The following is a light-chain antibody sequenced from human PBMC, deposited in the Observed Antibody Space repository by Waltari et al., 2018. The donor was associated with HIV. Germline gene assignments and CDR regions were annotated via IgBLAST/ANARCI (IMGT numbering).Light chain of an antibody. CDR1: QSVLYSSNNKNY. V-gene: IGKV4-1*01. CDR2: WAS. Sequence: DIVMTQSPDSLAVSLGERATIHFKSSQSVLYSSNNKNYLAWYQKKPGQPPKLLIYWASTRESGVPDRFSGSGSGTDFTLTISSLQAEDVAVYYCQQYYSTPPTFGQGTKLEIK. CDR3: QQYYSTPPT. J-gene: IGKJ2*01.